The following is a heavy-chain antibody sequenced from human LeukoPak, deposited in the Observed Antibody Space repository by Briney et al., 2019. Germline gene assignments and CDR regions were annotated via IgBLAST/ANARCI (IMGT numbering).Heavy chain of an antibody. D-gene: IGHD3-22*01. J-gene: IGHJ4*02. CDR2: MYLSGTT. Sequence: SGTLSLTCTVSGDSINSLDLWSWVRQPPGKGLEWIGEMYLSGTTHSNPSVKSRVTISIDKSKNQFSLKLSSVTAADTAVYYCAGTPGVVVITTTPSWGQGTLVTVSS. CDR3: AGTPGVVVITTTPS. V-gene: IGHV4-4*02. CDR1: GDSINSLDL.